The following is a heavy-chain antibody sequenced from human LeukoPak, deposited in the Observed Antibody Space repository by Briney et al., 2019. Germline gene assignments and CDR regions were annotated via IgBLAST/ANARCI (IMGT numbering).Heavy chain of an antibody. CDR1: GFTFSSYE. D-gene: IGHD5-12*01. V-gene: IGHV3-30-3*01. J-gene: IGHJ4*02. CDR3: ARAPDIVATITY. CDR2: ISYDGSNK. Sequence: GGSLRLSCAASGFTFSSYEMNWVRQAPGKGLEWVAVISYDGSNKYYADSVKGRFTISRDNSKNTLYLQMNSLRAEDTAVYYCARAPDIVATITYWGQGTLVTVSS.